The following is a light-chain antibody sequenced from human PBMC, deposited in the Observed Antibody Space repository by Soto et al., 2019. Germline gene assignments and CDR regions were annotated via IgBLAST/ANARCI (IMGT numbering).Light chain of an antibody. CDR1: QHNSNY. J-gene: IGKJ4*01. Sequence: DIQMTQSPYSLSPSVGDRVTITCQASQHNSNYLNWYQQKPGNAPKPLIYDAPNLETGVPSRFSRSGTGTDFTFTITSLQPEDIATNNCHQYHNLLTLGGGTKVDIK. CDR3: HQYHNLLT. CDR2: DAP. V-gene: IGKV1-33*01.